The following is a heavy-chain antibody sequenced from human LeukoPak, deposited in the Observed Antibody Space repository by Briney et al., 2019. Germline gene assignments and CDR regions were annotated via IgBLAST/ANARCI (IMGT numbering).Heavy chain of an antibody. CDR3: AKDFITMIVADDGDAFDI. CDR1: GFTFSSYG. Sequence: PGGSLRLSCAASGFTFSSYGMHWVRQAPGKGLEWVAVISYDGSNKYYADSVKGRYTISRDNSKNTLYLQMNSLRAEDTAVYYCAKDFITMIVADDGDAFDIWGQGTMVTVSS. D-gene: IGHD3-22*01. V-gene: IGHV3-30*18. J-gene: IGHJ3*02. CDR2: ISYDGSNK.